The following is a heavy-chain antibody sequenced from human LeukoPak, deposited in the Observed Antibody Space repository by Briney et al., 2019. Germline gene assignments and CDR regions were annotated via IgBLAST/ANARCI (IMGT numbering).Heavy chain of an antibody. CDR2: VSYDGSTQ. V-gene: IGHV3-30*04. CDR3: GRQAKDQEEPFDY. J-gene: IGHJ4*02. CDR1: GFSFSTYA. D-gene: IGHD1-14*01. Sequence: PGGSLRLSCAASGFSFSTYAMHWVRQAPGKGLEWMAVVSYDGSTQYYADSVKGQFTISRDNSKNTLYLQMNSLRAEDTAVYYCGRQAKDQEEPFDYWGQGTLVTVSS.